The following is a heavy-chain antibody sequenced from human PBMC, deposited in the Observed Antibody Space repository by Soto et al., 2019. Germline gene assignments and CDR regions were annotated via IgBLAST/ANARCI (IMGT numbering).Heavy chain of an antibody. V-gene: IGHV4-61*01. Sequence: SETLSLTCTVSGDSVTSATYYWTWIRQPPGKGLEWIGHISNSGSTHYNPSFKSRVTISVDTSKTQFSLNLRSVTAADTAFYYCARVVWQVYYYYAMDVWGQGTTVTVSS. J-gene: IGHJ6*02. CDR2: ISNSGST. CDR3: ARVVWQVYYYYAMDV. CDR1: GDSVTSATYY. D-gene: IGHD3-16*01.